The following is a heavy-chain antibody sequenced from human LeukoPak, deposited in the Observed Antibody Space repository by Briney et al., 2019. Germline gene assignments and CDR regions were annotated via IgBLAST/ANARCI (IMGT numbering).Heavy chain of an antibody. D-gene: IGHD1-26*01. J-gene: IGHJ4*02. Sequence: GGSLRLSCAASGFTFSDYYMSWIRQAPGKGLEWVSYISSSGSTIYYAGSVKGRFTISRDNAKNSLYLQMNSLRAEDTAVYYCARGRVLVGAGLYYFDYWGQGTLVTVSS. CDR1: GFTFSDYY. CDR2: ISSSGSTI. CDR3: ARGRVLVGAGLYYFDY. V-gene: IGHV3-11*01.